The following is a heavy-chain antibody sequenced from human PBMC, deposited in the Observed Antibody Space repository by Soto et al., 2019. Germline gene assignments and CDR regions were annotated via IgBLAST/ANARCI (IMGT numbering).Heavy chain of an antibody. J-gene: IGHJ4*02. D-gene: IGHD3-22*01. Sequence: QVQLVQSGAEVKKPGASVKVSCKASGYTFTSYGISWVRQAPGQGLEWMGWISAYNAITNYAQKLQGRVTMTTDTSTSTAFMELRSLRSDDTAVYYCARDRDDYSDSSGYYTVKDYWGQGTLVTVSS. CDR2: ISAYNAIT. V-gene: IGHV1-18*04. CDR1: GYTFTSYG. CDR3: ARDRDDYSDSSGYYTVKDY.